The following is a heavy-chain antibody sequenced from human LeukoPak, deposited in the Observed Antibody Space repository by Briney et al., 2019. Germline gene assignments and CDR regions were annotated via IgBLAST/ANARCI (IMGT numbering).Heavy chain of an antibody. CDR1: SGSFSGYY. CDR3: AIDYYGSGRSGDY. J-gene: IGHJ4*02. D-gene: IGHD3-10*01. CDR2: INHSGST. Sequence: PSETLSLTCAVYSGSFSGYYWSWIRQPPGKGLEWIGEINHSGSTNYNPSLKSRVTISVDTSKNQFSLKLSSVTAADTAVYYCAIDYYGSGRSGDYWGQGTLVTVSS. V-gene: IGHV4-34*01.